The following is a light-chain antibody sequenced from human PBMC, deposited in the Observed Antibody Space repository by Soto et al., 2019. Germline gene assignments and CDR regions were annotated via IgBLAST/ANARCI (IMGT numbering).Light chain of an antibody. CDR1: QGIRID. Sequence: QMTQSPSSLSASVGDRVTITCRASQGIRIDLGWYQQKPGKAPKLLIYAASTLQTGVPSRFSGSGSGTDFTLTISSLQPEDFAIYYCLQDYIYPYTFGQGTRLEIK. CDR3: LQDYIYPYT. J-gene: IGKJ5*01. CDR2: AAS. V-gene: IGKV1-6*01.